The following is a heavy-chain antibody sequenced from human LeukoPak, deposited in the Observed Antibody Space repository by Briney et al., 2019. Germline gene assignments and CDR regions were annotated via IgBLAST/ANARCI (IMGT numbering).Heavy chain of an antibody. CDR2: IYPGDSDT. V-gene: IGHV5-51*01. J-gene: IGHJ3*02. D-gene: IGHD3-3*01. CDR1: GYSFTSYW. Sequence: GESLKISCKGSGYSFTSYWIGWVRQMPGQGLEWMGMIYPGDSDTRYSPSFQGQVTISADKSISTAYLQWSSLKASDTAMYYCARLIADDYDFWSGYLKAFVIWGQGTMGTVSS. CDR3: ARLIADDYDFWSGYLKAFVI.